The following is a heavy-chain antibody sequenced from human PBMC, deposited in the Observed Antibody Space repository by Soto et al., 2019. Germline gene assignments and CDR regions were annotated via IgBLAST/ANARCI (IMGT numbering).Heavy chain of an antibody. J-gene: IGHJ3*02. CDR1: GYTFTSYG. Sequence: ASVKVSCKASGYTFTSYGISWVRQAPGQGLEWMGWISAYNGNTNYAQKLQGRVTMTTDTSTSTAYMEQRSLRSDDTAVYYCARDGFFRYCSGGSCYRIGSVSAFDIWGQGTMVTVSS. CDR3: ARDGFFRYCSGGSCYRIGSVSAFDI. V-gene: IGHV1-18*01. CDR2: ISAYNGNT. D-gene: IGHD2-15*01.